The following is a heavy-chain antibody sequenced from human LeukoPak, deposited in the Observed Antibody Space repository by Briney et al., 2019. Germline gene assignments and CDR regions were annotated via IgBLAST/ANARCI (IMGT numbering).Heavy chain of an antibody. D-gene: IGHD3-10*01. CDR1: GITFSSYW. Sequence: PGGSLRLSSAASGITFSSYWMSWVRQAPGKGLEWVANIKQDGSEKYYVDSVKGRFTISRDNAKNSLYLQMNSLRADDTAMYYCARDHRGVFDYWGQGTLVIVSS. V-gene: IGHV3-7*05. CDR3: ARDHRGVFDY. CDR2: IKQDGSEK. J-gene: IGHJ4*02.